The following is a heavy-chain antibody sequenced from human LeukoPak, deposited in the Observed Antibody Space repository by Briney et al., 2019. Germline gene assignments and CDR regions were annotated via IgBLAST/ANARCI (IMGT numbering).Heavy chain of an antibody. Sequence: SETLSLTCTVSGGSISSYYWSWIRQPPGKGLEWIGYIYYSGSTNYNPSLKSRVTISVDTSKNQFSLKLSSVTAADTAVYYCARVRSGYSYGYGTFDYWGQGTLVTVSS. CDR2: IYYSGST. V-gene: IGHV4-59*12. J-gene: IGHJ4*02. CDR3: ARVRSGYSYGYGTFDY. CDR1: GGSISSYY. D-gene: IGHD5-18*01.